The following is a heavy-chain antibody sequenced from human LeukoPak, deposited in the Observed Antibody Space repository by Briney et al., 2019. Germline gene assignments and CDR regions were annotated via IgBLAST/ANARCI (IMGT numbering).Heavy chain of an antibody. J-gene: IGHJ3*02. CDR2: INSDGSST. Sequence: GGSLRLSCAASGFTFSSYWMHWARHAPGKGLVWVSRINSDGSSTSYADSVKGRFTISRDNAKNTLYLQMNSLRAEDTAVYYCAREGDSWYGEAFDIWGQGTMVTVSS. CDR3: AREGDSWYGEAFDI. CDR1: GFTFSSYW. D-gene: IGHD6-13*01. V-gene: IGHV3-74*01.